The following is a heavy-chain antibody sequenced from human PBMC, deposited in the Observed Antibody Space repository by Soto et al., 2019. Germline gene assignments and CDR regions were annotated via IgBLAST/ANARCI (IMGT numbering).Heavy chain of an antibody. J-gene: IGHJ5*02. CDR1: GFMFSGYA. CDR3: VKDLAASGWFDP. D-gene: IGHD2-15*01. V-gene: IGHV3-23*01. Sequence: QLLESGGGLAQPGESLTLSCAASGFMFSGYAMSWVRQAPGKGLEWVSAVSNSGTSTSYADSVKGRFTISRDNSKNPLHLQMSGLGAEDTALYYCVKDLAASGWFDPWGQGTRVIVSS. CDR2: VSNSGTST.